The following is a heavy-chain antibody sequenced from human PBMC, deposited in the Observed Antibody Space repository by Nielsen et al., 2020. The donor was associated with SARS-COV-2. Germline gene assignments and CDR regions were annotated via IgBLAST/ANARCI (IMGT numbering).Heavy chain of an antibody. D-gene: IGHD5-24*01. J-gene: IGHJ4*02. Sequence: SETLSLTCTVSGGSISPFYWSWIRQLPGRGLEWVGYIYNSGSSYYTPSLKSRLTISADTSKNQFSLRLTSLTAADTAVYYCVRIDMATISVDYWGRGTLVTVSS. CDR3: VRIDMATISVDY. CDR1: GGSISPFY. V-gene: IGHV4-59*06. CDR2: IYNSGSS.